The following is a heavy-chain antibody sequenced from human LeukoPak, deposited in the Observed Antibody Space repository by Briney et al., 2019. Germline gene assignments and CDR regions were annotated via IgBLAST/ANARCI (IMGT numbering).Heavy chain of an antibody. J-gene: IGHJ4*02. CDR1: GFTFDDYA. Sequence: GGSLRLSCAASGFTFDDYAMHWVRQAPGKGLEWVSLISGDGGSTYYADSVKGRFIISRDNSKNSLYLQMNSLRTEDTALYYCATGQGYYYGSGSYYTAFDYWGQGTLVTVSS. V-gene: IGHV3-43*02. CDR3: ATGQGYYYGSGSYYTAFDY. D-gene: IGHD3-10*01. CDR2: ISGDGGST.